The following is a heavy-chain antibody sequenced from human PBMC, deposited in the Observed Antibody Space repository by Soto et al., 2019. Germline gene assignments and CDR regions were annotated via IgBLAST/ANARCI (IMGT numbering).Heavy chain of an antibody. CDR2: ISSSSSTI. Sequence: GGSLRLSCAASGFTFSTYSMNWVRQAPGKGLEWVSYISSSSSTIFYTDSVKGRFTVSRDNAKNSLYLQMNSLRAEDTAVYYCAREDSSSWLNWFDPWGQGTLVTVSS. CDR3: AREDSSSWLNWFDP. CDR1: GFTFSTYS. V-gene: IGHV3-48*01. D-gene: IGHD6-13*01. J-gene: IGHJ5*02.